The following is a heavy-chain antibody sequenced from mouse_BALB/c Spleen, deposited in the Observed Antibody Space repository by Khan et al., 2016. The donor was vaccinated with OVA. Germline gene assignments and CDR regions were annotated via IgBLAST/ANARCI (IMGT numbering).Heavy chain of an antibody. J-gene: IGHJ4*01. V-gene: IGHV5-15*02. CDR3: ARSCAVDY. CDR2: ISSLAYST. CDR1: GFTFRDYG. Sequence: EVELVESGGGLVQPGGSRKLSCAASGFTFRDYGMPWVRQAPGKGPEWVAFISSLAYSTYYADTLTGRFTISRENATNTLYPEMNSLRSDDTALYYCARSCAVDYWGQGTSVTVSS.